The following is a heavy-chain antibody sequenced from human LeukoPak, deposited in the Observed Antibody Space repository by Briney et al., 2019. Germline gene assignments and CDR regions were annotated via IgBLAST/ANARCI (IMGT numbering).Heavy chain of an antibody. CDR1: GGSISSGGYY. J-gene: IGHJ4*02. V-gene: IGHV4-31*03. CDR2: IYYSGST. D-gene: IGHD3-22*01. Sequence: SETLSLTCTVSGGSISSGGYYWSWIRQHPGKGLEWIGYIYYSGSTYYNPSLKSRVTISVDTSKNQFSLKLSSVTAADTAVYYCARTRVDYYDSSGYFDYWVRGTLVTVSS. CDR3: ARTRVDYYDSSGYFDY.